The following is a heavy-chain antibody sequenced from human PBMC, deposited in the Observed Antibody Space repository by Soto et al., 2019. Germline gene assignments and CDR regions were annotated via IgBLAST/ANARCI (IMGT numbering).Heavy chain of an antibody. CDR2: ISVDGDST. V-gene: IGHV3-23*01. CDR3: LKNGRLEAATPKNDDAFDI. CDR1: GFTFSSYW. D-gene: IGHD2-15*01. J-gene: IGHJ3*02. Sequence: HPGGALGLSCAASGFTFSSYWMSWVRQAPGKGLEWVSSISVDGDSTYYADSVKGRLTISRDNSKSMLYLQMNSLRVEDTAVYYCLKNGRLEAATPKNDDAFDIWGHGPLVTVSS.